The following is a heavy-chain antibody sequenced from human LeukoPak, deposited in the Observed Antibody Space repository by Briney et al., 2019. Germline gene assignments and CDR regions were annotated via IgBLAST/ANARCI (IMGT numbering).Heavy chain of an antibody. Sequence: ASVKVSCKASGYTLTNYAIGWVRQAPGQGLEWMGWISAYNGNTNYAQTLQGRVTLATDASSSTAYMELRSLRSDDTAVYYCARGGSGWSRDYWGQGTLVTVSS. CDR2: ISAYNGNT. D-gene: IGHD6-19*01. CDR3: ARGGSGWSRDY. V-gene: IGHV1-18*01. J-gene: IGHJ4*02. CDR1: GYTLTNYA.